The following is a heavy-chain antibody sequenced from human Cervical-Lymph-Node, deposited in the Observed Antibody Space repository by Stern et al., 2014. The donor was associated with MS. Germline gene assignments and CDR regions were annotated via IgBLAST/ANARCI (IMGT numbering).Heavy chain of an antibody. D-gene: IGHD3-10*01. Sequence: VQLLESGGGVVQPGRSLRLSCAASGFSFSTYAMHWVRQAPGKGLEWVAALSFDGNYEYYADSVKGRFTISRDNSENTLYVQLNSLRPEDTAVYYCAKDSGGGYYKYYAMDVWGQGTTVTVSS. CDR1: GFSFSTYA. CDR3: AKDSGGGYYKYYAMDV. CDR2: LSFDGNYE. J-gene: IGHJ6*02. V-gene: IGHV3-30*18.